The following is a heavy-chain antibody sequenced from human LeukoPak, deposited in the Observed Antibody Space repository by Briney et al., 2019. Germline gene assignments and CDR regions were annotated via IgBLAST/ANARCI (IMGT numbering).Heavy chain of an antibody. CDR1: GFTFSCSA. V-gene: IGHV3-73*01. Sequence: GGSLRLSCGASGFTFSCSAMHWVRQASGKGVEWVGCIRSKTNSYATAYAASVKGRFTISRDGSKETADLEMNSLKTEDTSLYYCAKAGIGVVGYFDYWGQGTLVTVSS. D-gene: IGHD6-19*01. CDR3: AKAGIGVVGYFDY. CDR2: IRSKTNSYAT. J-gene: IGHJ4*02.